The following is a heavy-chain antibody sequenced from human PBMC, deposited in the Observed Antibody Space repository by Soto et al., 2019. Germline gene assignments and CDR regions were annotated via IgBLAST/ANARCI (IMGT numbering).Heavy chain of an antibody. CDR1: GFTFSSYG. V-gene: IGHV3-33*01. CDR3: ARDLSDSDYYDSSGYPGNAFDI. D-gene: IGHD3-22*01. CDR2: IWYDGSNK. Sequence: GGSLRLSCAASGFTFSSYGMHWVRQAPGKGLEWVAVIWYDGSNKYYADSVKGRFTISRDNSKDTLYLQMNSLRAEDTAVYYCARDLSDSDYYDSSGYPGNAFDIWGQGTMVTVSS. J-gene: IGHJ3*02.